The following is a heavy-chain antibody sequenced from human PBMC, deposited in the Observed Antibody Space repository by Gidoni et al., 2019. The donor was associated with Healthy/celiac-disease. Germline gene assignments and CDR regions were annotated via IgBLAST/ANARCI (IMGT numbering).Heavy chain of an antibody. CDR1: GSSFRSYG. CDR3: AKGKGSGWYEAFDI. D-gene: IGHD6-19*01. CDR2: ISYDGSNK. J-gene: IGHJ3*02. Sequence: QVQLVASGGRVVQPGRSLTLSCVAPGSSFRSYGMHWVRQAPGKGLEWVAVISYDGSNKYYADSVKGRFTISRDNSKNTRYLQMNSRRAEDTAVYYCAKGKGSGWYEAFDIWGQGTMVTVSS. V-gene: IGHV3-30*18.